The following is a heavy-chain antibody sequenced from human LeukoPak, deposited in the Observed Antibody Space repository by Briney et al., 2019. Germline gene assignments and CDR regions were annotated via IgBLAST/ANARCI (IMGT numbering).Heavy chain of an antibody. CDR3: ARGGYAHYYGMDV. CDR2: IYSGGTT. V-gene: IGHV3-53*01. Sequence: GGSLRLSCAASGFTVSTNYMSWVRQAPGKGLEWVSVIYSGGTTNYADSVKGRFTISRDNSKNTVYLQMNSLGAEDTAVYYCARGGYAHYYGMDVWGQGTTVTVSS. D-gene: IGHD5-18*01. CDR1: GFTVSTNY. J-gene: IGHJ6*02.